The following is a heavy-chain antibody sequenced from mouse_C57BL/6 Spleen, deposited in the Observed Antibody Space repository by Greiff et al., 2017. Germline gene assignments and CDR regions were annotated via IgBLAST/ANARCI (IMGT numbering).Heavy chain of an antibody. CDR2: IDPETGGT. J-gene: IGHJ2*01. Sequence: QVQLQQSGAELVRPGASVTLSCKASGYTFTDYEMHWVKQTPVHGLEWIGAIDPETGGTAYNQKFEGKAILTADKSSSTAYMELRSLPSEDSAVYYCTRRVTTVVPFDYWGQGTTLTVSS. CDR3: TRRVTTVVPFDY. D-gene: IGHD1-1*01. V-gene: IGHV1-15*01. CDR1: GYTFTDYE.